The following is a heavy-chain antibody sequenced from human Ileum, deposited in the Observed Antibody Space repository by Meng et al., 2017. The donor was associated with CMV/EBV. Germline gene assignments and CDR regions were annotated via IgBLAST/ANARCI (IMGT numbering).Heavy chain of an antibody. Sequence: GESLKISCATSGFTFRSYEMNWVRQAPGKGLEWVSTISVSGGTTYYADSVRGRFTVSRDNSRRTLYLQMSSLRAEDTALYYCAKGMYYYDSSGYRLFDSWGQGTLVTVSS. D-gene: IGHD3-22*01. V-gene: IGHV3-23*01. CDR3: AKGMYYYDSSGYRLFDS. CDR2: ISVSGGTT. CDR1: GFTFRSYE. J-gene: IGHJ4*02.